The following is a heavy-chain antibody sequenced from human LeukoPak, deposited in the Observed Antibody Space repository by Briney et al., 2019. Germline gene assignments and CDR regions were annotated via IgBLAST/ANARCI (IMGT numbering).Heavy chain of an antibody. CDR1: GYSISSGYY. CDR2: IYHSGST. CDR3: ARLFYSGSYAQVDY. D-gene: IGHD1-26*01. J-gene: IGHJ4*02. V-gene: IGHV4-38-2*01. Sequence: PSETLSLTCAVSGYSISSGYYWGWIRQPPGKGLEWIGSIYHSGSTYYNPSLKSRVTISVDTSKNQFSLKLSSVTAADTSVYYCARLFYSGSYAQVDYWGQGTLVTVSS.